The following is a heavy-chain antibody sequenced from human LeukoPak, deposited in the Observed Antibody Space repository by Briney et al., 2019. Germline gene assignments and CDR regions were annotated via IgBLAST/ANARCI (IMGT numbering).Heavy chain of an antibody. CDR3: ARGVAAIGTSPDC. CDR1: GFTFSSYA. J-gene: IGHJ4*02. Sequence: ERSLRLSCAASGFTFSSYAMHWVRQAPGKGLEWVAVIWYDGSNKYYADSVKGRFTISRDNSKNTLYLQMNSLRAEDTAVYCCARGVAAIGTSPDCWGQGTLVTVSS. D-gene: IGHD6-13*01. V-gene: IGHV3-33*01. CDR2: IWYDGSNK.